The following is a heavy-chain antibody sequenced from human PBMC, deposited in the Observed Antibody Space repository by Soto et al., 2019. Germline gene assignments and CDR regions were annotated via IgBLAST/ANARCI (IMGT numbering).Heavy chain of an antibody. D-gene: IGHD2-8*01. CDR3: ARAGYAHGSDV. V-gene: IGHV3-72*01. Sequence: GGSLRLSCAVSGFTSSDHDMHWVRQAPGKGLEWVGHSRNKGNNYNTDCAASVKGRFAISRDDSRNSLYLQMNSLKTEDTAVYYCARAGYAHGSDVWGQGTTVTVSS. CDR2: SRNKGNNYNT. J-gene: IGHJ6*02. CDR1: GFTSSDHD.